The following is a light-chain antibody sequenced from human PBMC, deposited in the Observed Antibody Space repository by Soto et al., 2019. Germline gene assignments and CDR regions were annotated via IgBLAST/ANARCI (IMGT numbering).Light chain of an antibody. J-gene: IGKJ3*01. V-gene: IGKV3-15*01. CDR2: GAS. CDR3: RQYNNWPSFT. CDR1: QSVSSN. Sequence: EIVMTQSPAALSVSPGERATLSCRASQSVSSNLAWYQQKPGQAPRLLIYGASTRATGIPVRFSGSGSGTEFTLTISSLQSEDCGVYYCRQYNNWPSFTFGPGTKVDIK.